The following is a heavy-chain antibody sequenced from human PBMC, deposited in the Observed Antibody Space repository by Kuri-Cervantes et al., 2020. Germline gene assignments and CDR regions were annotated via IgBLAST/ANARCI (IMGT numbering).Heavy chain of an antibody. CDR3: ARTPGYNRGHVCDY. CDR2: INHSGST. V-gene: IGHV4-34*01. Sequence: SETLSLTCAVYGGSLSGSYWSWIRQPPGKGLEWIGEINHSGSTNYNPSLKSRVTISVDTSKNQFSLKLSSVTAADTAVYYCARTPGYNRGHVCDYWGQGTLVTVSS. CDR1: GGSLSGSY. D-gene: IGHD6-13*01. J-gene: IGHJ4*02.